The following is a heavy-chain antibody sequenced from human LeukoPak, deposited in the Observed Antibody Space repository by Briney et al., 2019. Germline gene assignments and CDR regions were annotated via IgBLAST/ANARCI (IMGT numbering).Heavy chain of an antibody. J-gene: IGHJ4*02. Sequence: GGSLRLSCAASGFTFDDYGMSWVRQAPGKGLEWVSGINWNGGSTGYADSVKGRFTISRDNAKNSLYLQMNSLRAEDTALYYCARAGEYYYDSSGYYWFDYWGQGTLVTVSS. CDR1: GFTFDDYG. V-gene: IGHV3-20*04. CDR3: ARAGEYYYDSSGYYWFDY. CDR2: INWNGGST. D-gene: IGHD3-22*01.